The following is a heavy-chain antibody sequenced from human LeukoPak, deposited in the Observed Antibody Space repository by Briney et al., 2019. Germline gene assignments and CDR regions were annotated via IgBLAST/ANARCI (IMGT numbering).Heavy chain of an antibody. CDR2: IKTKGDGGTT. CDR1: GGSISSYY. CDR3: TTVRGLEVPL. V-gene: IGHV3-15*01. Sequence: ETLSLTCTVSGGSISSYYWSWIRQPPGQGLEWVGRIKTKGDGGTTDYAAPVKGRFTISRDDSKNTLYLQMNSLKTEDTAVYYCTTVRGLEVPLWGQGTLVTVSS. D-gene: IGHD3-10*01. J-gene: IGHJ4*02.